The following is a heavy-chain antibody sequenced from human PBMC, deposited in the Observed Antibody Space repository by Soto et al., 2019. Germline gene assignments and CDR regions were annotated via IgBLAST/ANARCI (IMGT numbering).Heavy chain of an antibody. CDR3: ARESRFLEWLSLNWFDP. CDR2: ISSSGGST. Sequence: GGSLRLSCAASGFTFSSYAMSWVRQAPGKGLEWVSAISSSGGSTYYADSVKGRFTISRDNAKNSLYLQMNTLRDEDTAVYYCARESRFLEWLSLNWFDPWGQGTLVTVSS. V-gene: IGHV3-23*01. J-gene: IGHJ5*02. CDR1: GFTFSSYA. D-gene: IGHD3-3*01.